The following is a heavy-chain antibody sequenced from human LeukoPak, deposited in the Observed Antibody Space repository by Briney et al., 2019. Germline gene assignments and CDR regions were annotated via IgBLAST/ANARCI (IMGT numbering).Heavy chain of an antibody. CDR1: GGSISSYY. D-gene: IGHD4-17*01. Sequence: SETLSLTCTVSGGSISSYYWSWIRQPPGKGLEWIGRIYTSGSTNYNPSLKSRVTMSVDTSKNQFSLKLSSVTAADTAVYYCARSEDYGDYGAFDIWGQGTMVTVSS. CDR3: ARSEDYGDYGAFDI. J-gene: IGHJ3*02. CDR2: IYTSGST. V-gene: IGHV4-4*07.